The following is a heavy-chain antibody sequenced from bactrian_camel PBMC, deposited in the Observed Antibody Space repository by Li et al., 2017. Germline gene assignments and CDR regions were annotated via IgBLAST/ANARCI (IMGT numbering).Heavy chain of an antibody. CDR3: ALRWGYGCSILGSQYNY. CDR2: IDTGGNT. D-gene: IGHD3*01. J-gene: IGHJ4*01. Sequence: QVQLVESGGGSVQVGGSLRLSCAVSGYAYRRYWMGWFRQAPGEGREGVGCIDTGGNTRYAESVKGRFTISKGSAESTLYLQMNSLKPEDTAMYYCALRWGYGCSILGSQYNYWGQGTQVTVS. V-gene: IGHV3S26*01. CDR1: GYAYRRYW.